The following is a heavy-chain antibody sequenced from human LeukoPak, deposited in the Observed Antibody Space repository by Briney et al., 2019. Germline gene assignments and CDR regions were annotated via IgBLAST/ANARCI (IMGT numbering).Heavy chain of an antibody. CDR3: ARHQRKSSSELPDYFDY. CDR2: IYYSGGT. CDR1: GGSISSYY. V-gene: IGHV4-59*08. D-gene: IGHD6-13*01. Sequence: SETLSLTCTVSGGSISSYYWSWIRQPPGKGLEWIGYIYYSGGTNYNPSLKSRVTISVDTSKNQFSLKLSSVTAADTAVYYCARHQRKSSSELPDYFDYWGQGTLVTVSS. J-gene: IGHJ4*02.